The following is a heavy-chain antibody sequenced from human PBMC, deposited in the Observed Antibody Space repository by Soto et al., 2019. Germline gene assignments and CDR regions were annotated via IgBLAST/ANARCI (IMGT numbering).Heavy chain of an antibody. CDR3: AKDPNWKQQLVRPYYFDY. V-gene: IGHV3-30*18. CDR2: ISYDGSNK. CDR1: GFTFSSYG. D-gene: IGHD6-13*01. J-gene: IGHJ4*02. Sequence: GGSLRLSCAASGFTFSSYGMHWVRQAPGKGLEWVAVISYDGSNKYYADSVKGRFTISRDNSKNTLYLQMNSLRAEDTAVYYCAKDPNWKQQLVRPYYFDYWGQGTLVTVSS.